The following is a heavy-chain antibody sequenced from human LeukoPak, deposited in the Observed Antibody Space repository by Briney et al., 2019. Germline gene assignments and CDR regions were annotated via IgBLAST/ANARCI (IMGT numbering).Heavy chain of an antibody. Sequence: GRSLRLSCAASGFTFSSYGMHWVRQAPGKGLEWVAVISYDGSNKYYADSVKGRFTISRDNSKNTLYLQMSSLRAEDTAVYYCAKPNTYYDILTGYWGSKYYFDYWGQGTLVTVSS. D-gene: IGHD3-9*01. CDR2: ISYDGSNK. J-gene: IGHJ4*02. CDR3: AKPNTYYDILTGYWGSKYYFDY. CDR1: GFTFSSYG. V-gene: IGHV3-30*18.